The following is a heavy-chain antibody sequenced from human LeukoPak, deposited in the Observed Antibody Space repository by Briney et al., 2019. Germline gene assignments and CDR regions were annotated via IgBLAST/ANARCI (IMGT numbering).Heavy chain of an antibody. Sequence: GAGVKVTCKASGYTFTSYAKHLGRQAPAQRLGLKGWINAGNGNTQYSQKFQRRVTITRDTSASTAYMELSTLRSEDTAVYYCARDQGATYDFDYGGQGTLVTVPS. J-gene: IGHJ4*02. CDR2: INAGNGNT. V-gene: IGHV1-3*01. CDR3: ARDQGATYDFDY. CDR1: GYTFTSYA. D-gene: IGHD1-26*01.